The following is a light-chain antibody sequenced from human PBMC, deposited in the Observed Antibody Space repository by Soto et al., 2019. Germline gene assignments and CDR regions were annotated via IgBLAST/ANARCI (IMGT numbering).Light chain of an antibody. CDR2: RAS. CDR1: QSLSGN. CDR3: QHYNNWPPWT. V-gene: IGKV3-15*01. Sequence: ENVLTQSPGTLSLSPGDRATLSCRASQSLSGNYLAWYQQKPGQAPRVLIYRASIRATGIPARFSGSGSGTEFTLTISTLQSEDFAIYYCQHYNNWPPWTFGQGTKVDIK. J-gene: IGKJ1*01.